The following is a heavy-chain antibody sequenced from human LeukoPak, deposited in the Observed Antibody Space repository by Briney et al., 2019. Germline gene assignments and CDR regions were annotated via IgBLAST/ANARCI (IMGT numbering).Heavy chain of an antibody. CDR2: ISFDGSNK. D-gene: IGHD3-16*01. Sequence: GRSLRLSCAASGFTFSSYTIHWVRQPPGKGLEWVAVISFDGSNKCYADSVKGRFTISRDNSKNTLYLQMNSLRAEDTAVYYCAREELGSSLGFDPWGQGTLATVSS. CDR1: GFTFSSYT. CDR3: AREELGSSLGFDP. V-gene: IGHV3-30-3*01. J-gene: IGHJ5*02.